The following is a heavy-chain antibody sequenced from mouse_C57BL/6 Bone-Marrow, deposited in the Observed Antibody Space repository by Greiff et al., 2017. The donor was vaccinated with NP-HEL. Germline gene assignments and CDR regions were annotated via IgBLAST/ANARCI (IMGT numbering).Heavy chain of an antibody. CDR3: TRDWDRFAY. D-gene: IGHD4-1*01. V-gene: IGHV6-6*01. J-gene: IGHJ3*01. CDR1: GFTFSDAW. Sequence: EVKLQESGGGLVQPGGSMKLSCAASGFTFSDAWMDWVRQSPEKGLEWVAEIRNKANNHATYYAESVKGRFTISRDDSKSSVYLQMNSLRAEDTGIYYCTRDWDRFAYWGQGTLVTVSA. CDR2: IRNKANNHAT.